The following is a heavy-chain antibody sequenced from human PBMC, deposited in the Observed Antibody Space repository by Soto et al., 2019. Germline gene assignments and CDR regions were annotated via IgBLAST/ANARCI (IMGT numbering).Heavy chain of an antibody. J-gene: IGHJ4*02. Sequence: ASVKVSCKASGGTFSSYAISWVRQAPGQGLEWMGGIIPIFGTANYAQKFQGRVTITADKSTSTAYVELSSLRSEDTAVYYCAREIAVAGPEVFDYWGQGTLVTVSS. CDR2: IIPIFGTA. CDR3: AREIAVAGPEVFDY. CDR1: GGTFSSYA. D-gene: IGHD6-19*01. V-gene: IGHV1-69*06.